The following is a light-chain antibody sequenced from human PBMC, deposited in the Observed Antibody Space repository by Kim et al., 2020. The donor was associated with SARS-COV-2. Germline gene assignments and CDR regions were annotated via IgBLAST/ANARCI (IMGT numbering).Light chain of an antibody. CDR1: QSVSSN. V-gene: IGKV3-15*01. J-gene: IGKJ1*01. Sequence: EIVMTQSPATLSVSPGERATLSCRASQSVSSNLAWYQQKLGQAPRLLIYGAAARATGIPARFSGSGSGTEFTLTISSLQSEDFAVYYCQQYNNWTRTFGQGTKVDIK. CDR2: GAA. CDR3: QQYNNWTRT.